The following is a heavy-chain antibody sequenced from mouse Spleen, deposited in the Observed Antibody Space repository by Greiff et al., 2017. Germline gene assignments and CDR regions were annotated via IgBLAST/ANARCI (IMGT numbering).Heavy chain of an antibody. CDR2: ISGGGGNT. D-gene: IGHD1-1*02. CDR1: GFTFSSYA. Sequence: EVKLVESGGGLVKLGGSLKLSCAASGFTFSSYAMSWVRQTPEKRLEWVATISGGGGNTYYPDSVKGRFTISRDNAKNTLYLQMSSLKSEDTAMYYCARRGNWYFDVWGAGTTVTVSS. V-gene: IGHV5-9*04. J-gene: IGHJ1*01. CDR3: ARRGNWYFDV.